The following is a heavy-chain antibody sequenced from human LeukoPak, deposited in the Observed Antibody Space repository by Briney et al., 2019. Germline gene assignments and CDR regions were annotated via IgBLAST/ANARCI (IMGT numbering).Heavy chain of an antibody. J-gene: IGHJ4*02. CDR2: INSDGSST. Sequence: GGSLRLSCAASGFTFSSYWMHWVRQAPGKGLVWVSRINSDGSSTSYADSVKGRFTISRDNAKNTLYLQMNSLRAEDTAVYYCARDRPGIAAAGTFDYWGQGTLVTVSS. V-gene: IGHV3-74*01. CDR1: GFTFSSYW. D-gene: IGHD6-13*01. CDR3: ARDRPGIAAAGTFDY.